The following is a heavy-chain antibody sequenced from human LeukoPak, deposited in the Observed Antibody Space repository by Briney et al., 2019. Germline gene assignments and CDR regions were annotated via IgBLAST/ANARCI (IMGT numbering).Heavy chain of an antibody. D-gene: IGHD3-22*01. Sequence: PGGSLRLSCAASGFTFSSYGVHWVRQAPGKGLEWVAFIRYDGSNKYYADSVKGRFTISRDNSKNTLYLQMNSLRAEDTAVYYCAKEVGDSSGYYFPPDYWGQGTLVTVSS. V-gene: IGHV3-30*02. CDR1: GFTFSSYG. CDR2: IRYDGSNK. J-gene: IGHJ4*02. CDR3: AKEVGDSSGYYFPPDY.